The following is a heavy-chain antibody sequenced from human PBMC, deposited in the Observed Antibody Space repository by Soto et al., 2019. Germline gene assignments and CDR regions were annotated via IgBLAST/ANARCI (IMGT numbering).Heavy chain of an antibody. D-gene: IGHD2-15*01. J-gene: IGHJ6*02. Sequence: SVKVSCKAPGGTFNSYTISWARQAPGQGLEWMGRIIPILGIANYAQKLQGRVTMTTDTSTSTAYMELRSLRSDDTAVYYCARSVVAHYGMDVWGQGTTVTVTS. CDR2: IIPILGIA. CDR1: GGTFNSYT. CDR3: ARSVVAHYGMDV. V-gene: IGHV1-69*02.